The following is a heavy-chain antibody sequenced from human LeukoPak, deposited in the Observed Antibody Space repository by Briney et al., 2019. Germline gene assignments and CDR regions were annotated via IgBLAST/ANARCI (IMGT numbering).Heavy chain of an antibody. Sequence: ASVKVSCKASGYTFTGYYVHWVRQAPGQGLEWMGWINPNSGGTNYAQKFQGRVTMTRDTSISTAYMELSRLRSDDTAVYYCARGRRADIVVVPAAHFHWFDPWGQGTLVTVSS. CDR3: ARGRRADIVVVPAAHFHWFDP. J-gene: IGHJ5*02. CDR2: INPNSGGT. D-gene: IGHD2-2*01. V-gene: IGHV1-2*02. CDR1: GYTFTGYY.